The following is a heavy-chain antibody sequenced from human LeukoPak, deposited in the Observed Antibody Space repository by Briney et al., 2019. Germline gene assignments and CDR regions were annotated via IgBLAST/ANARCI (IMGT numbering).Heavy chain of an antibody. CDR1: GGSFSGYY. J-gene: IGHJ6*02. Sequence: MTSETLSLTCAVYGGSFSGYYWSWIRQPPGKGLEWIGEINHSGSTNYNPSLKGRVTISVDTSKNQFSLKLSSVTAADTAVYYCARGTRFYYCGMDVWGQGTTVTVSS. CDR2: INHSGST. V-gene: IGHV4-34*01. D-gene: IGHD3-3*01. CDR3: ARGTRFYYCGMDV.